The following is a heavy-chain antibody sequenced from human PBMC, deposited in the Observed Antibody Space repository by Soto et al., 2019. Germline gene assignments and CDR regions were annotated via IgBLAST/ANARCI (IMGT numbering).Heavy chain of an antibody. CDR2: IYWDDDK. CDR3: AHMDSINYDLWSGYFPDY. CDR1: GFSLSTSGVG. D-gene: IGHD3-3*01. V-gene: IGHV2-5*02. J-gene: IGHJ4*02. Sequence: SGPTLVNPTQTLTLTCTFSGFSLSTSGVGVGWIRQPPGKALEWLALIYWDDDKRYSPSLKSRLTITKDTSKNQVVLTMTNMDPVDTATYYCAHMDSINYDLWSGYFPDYWGQGTLVTVSS.